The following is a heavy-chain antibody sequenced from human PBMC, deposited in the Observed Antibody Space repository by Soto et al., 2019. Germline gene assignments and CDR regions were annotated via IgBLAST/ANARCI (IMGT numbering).Heavy chain of an antibody. Sequence: EVQLLESGGGLVQPGGSLRLSCAASGFTFSSYAMNWVRQAPGKGLEWVSTISGSDDSTFYADSVKGRFTISRDNFKNPLYLHMNSLRAQDTAVSYCAKVPNCTNGVSLCSSYFFAMDVWGKGTTLTVSS. CDR3: AKVPNCTNGVSLCSSYFFAMDV. D-gene: IGHD2-8*01. CDR2: ISGSDDST. CDR1: GFTFSSYA. V-gene: IGHV3-23*01. J-gene: IGHJ6*04.